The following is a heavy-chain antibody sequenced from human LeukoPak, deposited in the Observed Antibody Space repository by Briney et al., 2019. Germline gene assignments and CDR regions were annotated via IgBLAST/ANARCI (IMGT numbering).Heavy chain of an antibody. CDR3: ATGGGSYPTNGYYYYYGMDV. D-gene: IGHD1-26*01. Sequence: GASVKVSCKASGYTFTSYYMHWVRQAPGKGLEWMGGFDPEDGETIYAQKFQGRVTMTEDTSTDTAYMELSSLRSEDTAVYYCATGGGSYPTNGYYYYYGMDVWGQGTTVTVSS. V-gene: IGHV1-24*01. CDR2: FDPEDGET. CDR1: GYTFTSYY. J-gene: IGHJ6*02.